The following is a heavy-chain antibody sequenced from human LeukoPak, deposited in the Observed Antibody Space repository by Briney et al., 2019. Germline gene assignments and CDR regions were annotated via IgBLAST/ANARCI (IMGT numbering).Heavy chain of an antibody. CDR1: GFTFSDHS. Sequence: GGSLRLSCGASGFTFSDHSMNWVRQAPGKGLEWISYVGISSGSTKYAASVKGRFTISGDSAKNSVFLQMNNLRVEDTAVYYCARDHRYAFDNWGQGTLVTVSS. CDR2: VGISSGST. J-gene: IGHJ4*02. V-gene: IGHV3-48*04. D-gene: IGHD5-12*01. CDR3: ARDHRYAFDN.